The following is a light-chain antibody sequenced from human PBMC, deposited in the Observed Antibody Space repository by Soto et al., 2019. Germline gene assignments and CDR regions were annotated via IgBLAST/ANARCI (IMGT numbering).Light chain of an antibody. CDR1: QDINNY. J-gene: IGKJ3*01. CDR2: DAS. Sequence: DIQMTQSPSSLSASVGDRVTITCRASQDINNYLAWYQQKPGKTPKLLISDASTLQSGVPSRFGGSGSGTDFTLTISSLQPEDVATYYCQKSAGAPQLPFGPGTKVDIK. V-gene: IGKV1-27*01. CDR3: QKSAGAPQLP.